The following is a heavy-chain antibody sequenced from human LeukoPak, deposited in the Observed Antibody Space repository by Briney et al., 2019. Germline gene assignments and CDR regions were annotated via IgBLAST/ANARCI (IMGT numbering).Heavy chain of an antibody. CDR3: AREDSVVSFDY. Sequence: PSETLSLTCAVYGGSFSGYYWSWIRQPPGKGLEWIGEINHSGSTNYNPSLKSRVTISVDTSKNQFSLKLSSVTAADTAVYYCAREDSVVSFDYWGQGTLVTVSS. V-gene: IGHV4-34*01. J-gene: IGHJ4*02. D-gene: IGHD3-22*01. CDR1: GGSFSGYY. CDR2: INHSGST.